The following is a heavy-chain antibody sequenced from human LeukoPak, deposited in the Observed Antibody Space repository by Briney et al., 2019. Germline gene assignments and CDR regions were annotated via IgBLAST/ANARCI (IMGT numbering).Heavy chain of an antibody. Sequence: GGSLRLSCVASGLTFSSYRMNWVRQAPGKGLEWVSSISSSGNYIYYADSVKGRFTISRDNAKNSLYLQMNSLRAEDTAVYYCARSGGGMDDYWGQGTLVTVSS. CDR3: ARSGGGMDDY. CDR2: ISSSGNYI. D-gene: IGHD3-16*01. CDR1: GLTFSSYR. V-gene: IGHV3-21*01. J-gene: IGHJ4*02.